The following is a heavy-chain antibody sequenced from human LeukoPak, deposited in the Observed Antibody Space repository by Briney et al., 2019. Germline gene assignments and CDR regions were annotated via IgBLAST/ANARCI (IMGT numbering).Heavy chain of an antibody. D-gene: IGHD1-26*01. Sequence: PSKTLSLTCTVSGGSISSGGYYWSWIRQHPGKGLEWIGYIYYGGSTYYNPSLKSRVTISVDTSKNQFSLKLSSVTAADTAVYYCARESGSYYRDAFDIWGQGTMVTASS. CDR3: ARESGSYYRDAFDI. CDR1: GGSISSGGYY. V-gene: IGHV4-31*03. J-gene: IGHJ3*02. CDR2: IYYGGST.